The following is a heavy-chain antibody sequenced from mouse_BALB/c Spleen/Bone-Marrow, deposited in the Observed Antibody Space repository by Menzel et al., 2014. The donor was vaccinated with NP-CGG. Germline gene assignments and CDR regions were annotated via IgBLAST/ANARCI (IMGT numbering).Heavy chain of an antibody. D-gene: IGHD2-2*01. V-gene: IGHV1S81*02. CDR1: GYTFTSYW. CDR3: ARINGYDY. CDR2: MDPNTGRT. J-gene: IGHJ2*01. Sequence: QVQLKDSGAELVKPGASVKLSCKASGYTFTSYWMHWVKQKPGQGLEWIGEMDPNTGRTDYNKKFKSRVSLTVDKSSSTAYMHLSSLTSEDSAVYYCARINGYDYWGQGTTLTVSS.